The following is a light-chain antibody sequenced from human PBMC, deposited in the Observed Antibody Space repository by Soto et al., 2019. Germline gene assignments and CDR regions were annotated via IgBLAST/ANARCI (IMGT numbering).Light chain of an antibody. Sequence: HSVLTQPPSASGTPGQRVPISCSGSSSNIGSNTVNWYQQLPGTAPKLLIYSNNQRPSGVPDRFSGSKSGTSASLAISGLQSEDEADYYCAAWDDSLNGLVFGTGTKVTV. CDR1: SSNIGSNT. CDR2: SNN. J-gene: IGLJ1*01. CDR3: AAWDDSLNGLV. V-gene: IGLV1-44*01.